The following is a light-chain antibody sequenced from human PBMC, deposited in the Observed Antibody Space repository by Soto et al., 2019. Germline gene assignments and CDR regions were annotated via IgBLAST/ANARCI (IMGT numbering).Light chain of an antibody. J-gene: IGKJ5*01. CDR3: QQYENWPYT. Sequence: IVMTQSPATLSVSPGERATLSCRTSQSVSTFLAWYQHKPGQAPRLLIYGASIRAPGIPARFSGGGSGTEFTLTITSLQSEDFAVYYCQQYENWPYTFGQGTRLEIK. CDR2: GAS. CDR1: QSVSTF. V-gene: IGKV3-15*01.